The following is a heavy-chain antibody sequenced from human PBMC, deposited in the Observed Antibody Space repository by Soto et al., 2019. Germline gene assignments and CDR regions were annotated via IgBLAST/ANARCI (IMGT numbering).Heavy chain of an antibody. CDR3: ARDLLDSRYYYDSSGFAWFDP. CDR1: GFTFSRDK. V-gene: IGHV3-48*04. D-gene: IGHD3-22*01. J-gene: IGHJ5*02. CDR2: IDFSGRTI. Sequence: GGSLRLSCAASGFTFSRDKLNWVRQAPGKGLEWVSHIDFSGRTIYYADSVKGRFTISRDNAKNSLYLQMNSLRAEDTAVYYCARDLLDSRYYYDSSGFAWFDPWGQGTLVTVSS.